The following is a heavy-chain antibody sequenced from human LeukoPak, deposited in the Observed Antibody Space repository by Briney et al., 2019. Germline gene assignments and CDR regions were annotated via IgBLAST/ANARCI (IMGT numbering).Heavy chain of an antibody. CDR2: IYTSGST. CDR1: GGSISSYY. J-gene: IGHJ3*02. CDR3: ARCIAAAANDAFDI. D-gene: IGHD6-13*01. V-gene: IGHV4-4*07. Sequence: TSETLSLTCTVSGGSISSYYWSWIRQPAGKGLEWIGRIYTSGSTNYNPSLKSRVTMSVDTSKNQFSLKLSSVTAADTAVYYCARCIAAAANDAFDIWGQGTMVTVSS.